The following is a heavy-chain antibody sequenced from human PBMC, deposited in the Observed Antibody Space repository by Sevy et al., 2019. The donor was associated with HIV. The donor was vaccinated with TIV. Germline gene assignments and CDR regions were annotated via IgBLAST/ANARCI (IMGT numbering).Heavy chain of an antibody. J-gene: IGHJ4*02. CDR2: INWNGGST. CDR3: ARDWGNYYGSGSYGFFDY. V-gene: IGHV3-20*04. Sequence: GGSLRLSCAASGFTFDDYGMSWVRQAPGKGLEWVSGINWNGGSTGYADSVKGRFTISRDNAKNSLYLQMNSLRAEDTALYYCARDWGNYYGSGSYGFFDYWGQGTLVTVSS. D-gene: IGHD3-10*01. CDR1: GFTFDDYG.